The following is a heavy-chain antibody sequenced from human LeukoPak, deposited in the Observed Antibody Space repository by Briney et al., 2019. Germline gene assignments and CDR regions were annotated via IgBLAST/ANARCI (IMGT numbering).Heavy chain of an antibody. D-gene: IGHD1-26*01. V-gene: IGHV3-23*01. Sequence: PGGSLRLSCAASGFTFSNYGMNWVRQAPGKGLEWVSGITGSGSSKYYADSVKGRFTISRDNSKNTLYLQMNSLRAEDTAVYYCARGGSYLSAFDIWGQGTMVTVSS. CDR1: GFTFSNYG. CDR2: ITGSGSSK. J-gene: IGHJ3*02. CDR3: ARGGSYLSAFDI.